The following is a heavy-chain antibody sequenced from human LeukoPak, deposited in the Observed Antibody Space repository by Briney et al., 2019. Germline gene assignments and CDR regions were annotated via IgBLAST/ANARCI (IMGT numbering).Heavy chain of an antibody. J-gene: IGHJ4*02. V-gene: IGHV1-8*01. CDR2: MNPNSGST. CDR3: ARGDRGRLRLGELSWYYFDY. D-gene: IGHD3-16*02. Sequence: ASVKVSCKASGYTFTSYDINWVRQATGQGLEWMGWMNPNSGSTGYAQKFQGRVTMTRNTSISTAYMELSSLRSEDTAVYYCARGDRGRLRLGELSWYYFDYWGQGTLVTVSS. CDR1: GYTFTSYD.